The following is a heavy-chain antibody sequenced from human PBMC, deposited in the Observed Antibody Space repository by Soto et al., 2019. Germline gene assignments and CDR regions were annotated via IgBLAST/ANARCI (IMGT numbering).Heavy chain of an antibody. D-gene: IGHD5-12*01. Sequence: QRLSCAASGFTFSSYEMNWVRQAPGKGLEWVSYISSSGSTIYYADSVKGRFTISRGNAKNSLYLQMNSLSAEDTAVYYWAREASGYDSFDYWGQGTLVTVSS. CDR3: AREASGYDSFDY. CDR1: GFTFSSYE. CDR2: ISSSGSTI. V-gene: IGHV3-48*03. J-gene: IGHJ4*02.